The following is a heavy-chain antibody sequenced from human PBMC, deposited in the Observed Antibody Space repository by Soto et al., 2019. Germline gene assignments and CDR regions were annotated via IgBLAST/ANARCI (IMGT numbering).Heavy chain of an antibody. CDR2: IYYSGST. J-gene: IGHJ5*02. V-gene: IGHV4-59*01. D-gene: IGHD2-15*01. Sequence: SETLSLTCTVSGVSISSYYWSWIRQPPGKGLEWIGYIYYSGSTNYNPSLKSRVTISVDTSKNQFSLKLSSVTAADTAVYYCARVLRYCSSGICYTVATWAKETLSPVSS. CDR3: ARVLRYCSSGICYTVAT. CDR1: GVSISSYY.